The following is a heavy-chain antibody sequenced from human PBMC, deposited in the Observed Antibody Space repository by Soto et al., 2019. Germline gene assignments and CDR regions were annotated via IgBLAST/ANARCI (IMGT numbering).Heavy chain of an antibody. D-gene: IGHD2-2*01. CDR1: GYTFTGYY. V-gene: IGHV1-2*02. CDR3: ARERCSSTSCRLNDAFDI. CDR2: INPNSGGT. Sequence: GASVKVSCKASGYTFTGYYMHWVRQAPGQGLEWMGWINPNSGGTNYAQKFQGRVTMTRDTSISTAYMELSRLRSDDTAVYYCARERCSSTSCRLNDAFDIWGQGTMVTVSS. J-gene: IGHJ3*02.